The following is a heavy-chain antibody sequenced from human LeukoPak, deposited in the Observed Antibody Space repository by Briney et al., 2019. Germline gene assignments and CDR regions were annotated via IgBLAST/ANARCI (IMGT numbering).Heavy chain of an antibody. J-gene: IGHJ4*02. CDR1: GFAFSSYE. Sequence: PGGSLRLSCAASGFAFSSYEMNWVRQAPGKGLEWISYITTSGNTMYYTDSVKGRFTISRDNTKNSLYLQMNSLRAEDTAVYYCARDPGSSAFDLWGQGALVTVSS. V-gene: IGHV3-48*03. CDR2: ITTSGNTM. CDR3: ARDPGSSAFDL. D-gene: IGHD1-14*01.